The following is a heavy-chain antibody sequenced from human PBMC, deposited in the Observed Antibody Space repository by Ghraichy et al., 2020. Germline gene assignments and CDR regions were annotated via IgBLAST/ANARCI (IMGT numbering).Heavy chain of an antibody. CDR2: VHYTGNT. CDR3: ARRGRGYSLVYYGLDV. CDR1: GGSIRGHY. Sequence: SETLSLICTVSGGSIRGHYWSWVRQPPGKGLEWIGYVHYTGNTDYSPSMKSRATISLDTPRNQFSLTLTSVTAADTAVYYCARRGRGYSLVYYGLDVWGQGTTVTASS. J-gene: IGHJ6*02. D-gene: IGHD5-12*01. V-gene: IGHV4-59*08.